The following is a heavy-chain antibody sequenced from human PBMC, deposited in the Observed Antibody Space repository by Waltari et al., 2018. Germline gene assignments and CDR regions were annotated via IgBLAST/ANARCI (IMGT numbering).Heavy chain of an antibody. J-gene: IGHJ4*02. CDR1: GGTFSSYA. CDR3: AAGANIVVVVAAIDY. D-gene: IGHD2-15*01. CDR2: IIPICGTA. V-gene: IGHV1-69*08. Sequence: QVQLVQSGAEVKKPGSSVKVSCKASGGTFSSYAISWVRQAPGQGLEWMGRIIPICGTANYAQKFQGRVTITADKSTSTAYMELSSLRSEDTAVYYCAAGANIVVVVAAIDYWGQGTLVTVSS.